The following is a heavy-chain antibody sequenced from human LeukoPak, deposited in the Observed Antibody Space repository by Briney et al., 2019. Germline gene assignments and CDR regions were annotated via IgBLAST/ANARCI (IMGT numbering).Heavy chain of an antibody. Sequence: SETLSLTCTVSGGSISSYYWSWIRQPAGKGLEWIGRIYTSGSTNYNPSLKSRVTMSVDTSKNQFSLKLSSVTAADTAVYYCARDGYYGSGSDNWFDPWGQGTLVTVSS. J-gene: IGHJ5*02. CDR1: GGSISSYY. V-gene: IGHV4-4*07. CDR3: ARDGYYGSGSDNWFDP. D-gene: IGHD3-10*01. CDR2: IYTSGST.